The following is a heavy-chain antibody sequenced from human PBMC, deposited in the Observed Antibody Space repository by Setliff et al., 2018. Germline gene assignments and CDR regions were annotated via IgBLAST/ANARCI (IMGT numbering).Heavy chain of an antibody. CDR2: INPSGGLT. V-gene: IGHV1-46*01. D-gene: IGHD3-3*01. J-gene: IGHJ3*02. Sequence: ASVKVSCKASGYTLTNYYMHWVRQAPGQGPEWMGIINPSGGLTRYAQKFQGRVTMTRDTSTSTVYMEVSSLRSEDTAVYYCARDRYYNAWSGTSITAPHDAFDIWGQGTMVTVSS. CDR3: ARDRYYNAWSGTSITAPHDAFDI. CDR1: GYTLTNYY.